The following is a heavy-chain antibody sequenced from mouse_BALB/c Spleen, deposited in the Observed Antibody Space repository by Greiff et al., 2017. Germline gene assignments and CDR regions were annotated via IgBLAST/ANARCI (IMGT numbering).Heavy chain of an antibody. J-gene: IGHJ2*01. CDR2: IWTGGGT. V-gene: IGHV2-9-2*01. CDR3: VRVGYEDY. CDR1: GFSLTSYD. D-gene: IGHD3-1*01. Sequence: QVQLQQSGPGLVAPSQSLSITCTVSGFSLTSYDISWIRQPPGKGLEWLGVIWTGGGTNYNSAFMSRLSISKDNSKSQVFLKMNSLQTDDTAIYYCVRVGYEDYWGQGTTLTVSS.